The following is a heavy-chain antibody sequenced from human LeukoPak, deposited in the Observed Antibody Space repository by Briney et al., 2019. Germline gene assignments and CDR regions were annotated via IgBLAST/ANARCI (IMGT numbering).Heavy chain of an antibody. CDR1: GFTFSFYS. CDR3: ATDYAGNSLWYYYGLGV. CDR2: ISSDSRYI. J-gene: IGHJ6*02. V-gene: IGHV3-21*01. Sequence: GGSLRLSRAASGFTFSFYSMNWVRQAPGKGLEWVSSISSDSRYIYYADSVKGRFTISRDNAKNSLYLQMNSLRAEDTAVYYCATDYAGNSLWYYYGLGVWGQGTTVTVSS. D-gene: IGHD4-23*01.